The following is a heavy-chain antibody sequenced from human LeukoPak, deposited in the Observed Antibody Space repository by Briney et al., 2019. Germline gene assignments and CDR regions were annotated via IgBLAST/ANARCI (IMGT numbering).Heavy chain of an antibody. V-gene: IGHV5-51*01. CDR2: IYPIDSDT. Sequence: GESLQISCHGSGYMFANYWIGWVRQMPGKGLEWMGIIYPIDSDTRYSPSFQGQVTISADKSISTAYLQWSSLKASDTAMYYCASSVGTMVRGVIPDAFDIWGQGTMVTVSS. CDR3: ASSVGTMVRGVIPDAFDI. J-gene: IGHJ3*02. CDR1: GYMFANYW. D-gene: IGHD3-10*01.